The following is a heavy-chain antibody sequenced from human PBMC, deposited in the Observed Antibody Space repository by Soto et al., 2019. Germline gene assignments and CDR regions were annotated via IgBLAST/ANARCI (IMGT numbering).Heavy chain of an antibody. J-gene: IGHJ6*02. D-gene: IGHD1-1*01. CDR3: AKQQGPGTPYYYAMDV. Sequence: PGGSLRLSCAASGFTFSSYAMTWVRQAPGKGLEWVSTLSGSGGSTYYAASAKGRFTISRDNSKDTLYLEMNSLRGEDTAVYFCAKQQGPGTPYYYAMDVWGQGTAVTVSS. CDR1: GFTFSSYA. V-gene: IGHV3-23*01. CDR2: LSGSGGST.